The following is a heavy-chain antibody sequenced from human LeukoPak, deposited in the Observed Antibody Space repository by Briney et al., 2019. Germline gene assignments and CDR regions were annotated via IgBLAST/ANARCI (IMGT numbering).Heavy chain of an antibody. J-gene: IGHJ4*02. D-gene: IGHD3-10*01. CDR3: ARHQGGLLWFGELPDY. Sequence: GESLKISCKGSGYSFTSYWIGWVRQMPGKGLEWMGIIYPGDSDTRYSPSFQGQVTISADKSISTAYLQWSSLKASDTAMYYCARHQGGLLWFGELPDYWGQGTLVTVSS. CDR2: IYPGDSDT. V-gene: IGHV5-51*01. CDR1: GYSFTSYW.